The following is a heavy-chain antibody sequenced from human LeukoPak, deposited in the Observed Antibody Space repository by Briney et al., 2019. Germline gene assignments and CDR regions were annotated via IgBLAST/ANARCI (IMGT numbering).Heavy chain of an antibody. CDR3: ARPQEEFCSSTSCYDFQH. CDR2: MNPNSGNT. D-gene: IGHD2-2*01. CDR1: GYTFTSYD. J-gene: IGHJ1*01. Sequence: ASVKVSCKASGYTFTSYDINWVRQATGQGLEWMGWMNPNSGNTGYAQKFQGRVTITRDTSISTAYMEVSSLRSEDTAVYYCARPQEEFCSSTSCYDFQHWGQGTLVTVSS. V-gene: IGHV1-8*03.